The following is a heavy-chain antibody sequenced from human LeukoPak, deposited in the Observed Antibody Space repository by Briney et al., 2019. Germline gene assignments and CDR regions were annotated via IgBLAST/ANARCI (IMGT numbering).Heavy chain of an antibody. CDR3: ARGLFRFDP. V-gene: IGHV4-30-2*01. Sequence: SETLSLTCAVSGGSISSGGYSWSWIRQPPGKGLEWIGEINHSGSTNYNPSLKSRVTISVDTSKNQFSLKLSSVTAADTAVYYCARGLFRFDPWGQGTLVTVSS. CDR2: INHSGST. CDR1: GGSISSGGYS. J-gene: IGHJ5*02.